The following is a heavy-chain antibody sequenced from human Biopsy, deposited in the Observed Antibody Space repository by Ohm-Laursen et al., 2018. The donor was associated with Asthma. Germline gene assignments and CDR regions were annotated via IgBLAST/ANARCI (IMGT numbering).Heavy chain of an antibody. V-gene: IGHV4-39*07. CDR2: MYHSGSP. Sequence: PPGTLSLTCTVSGGSITSSSYYWGWIRQPPGKGMEWIGSMYHSGSPYYHPSLKSRATISVDTSKNQLSLKMSSVTAADTAVYFCSRNEIEDGIYFDNWGQGTLVTVSS. D-gene: IGHD5-24*01. CDR3: SRNEIEDGIYFDN. CDR1: GGSITSSSYY. J-gene: IGHJ4*02.